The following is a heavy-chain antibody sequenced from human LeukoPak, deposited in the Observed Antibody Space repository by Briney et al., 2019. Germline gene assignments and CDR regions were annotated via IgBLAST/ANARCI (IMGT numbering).Heavy chain of an antibody. V-gene: IGHV3-21*06. CDR2: MSTNGRYI. J-gene: IGHJ6*02. CDR1: GFTFSSYT. CDR3: ARVNRVWFGEAPLLYYYGMDV. D-gene: IGHD3-10*01. Sequence: PGGSLRLSCAASGFTFSSYTFNWVRQAPGKGLEWISSMSTNGRYIYYAQSVKGRFTISRDNAMNSLYLQMRSLRTEDTAVYYCARVNRVWFGEAPLLYYYGMDVWGQGTTVTVSS.